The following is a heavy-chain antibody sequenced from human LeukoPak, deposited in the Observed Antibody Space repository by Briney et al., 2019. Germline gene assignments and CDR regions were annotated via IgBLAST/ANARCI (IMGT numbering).Heavy chain of an antibody. J-gene: IGHJ4*02. CDR2: INYSGST. D-gene: IGHD3-10*01. CDR3: VRYVVYGSGKYYFDY. V-gene: IGHV4-39*01. CDR1: GGSVSSTTYY. Sequence: SETLSLTCTVSGGSVSSTTYYWSWIRQPPGKGLEWIASINYSGSTYYNPSLKSRVTISVDTSENQFSLKLSSVTAADTAVYYCVRYVVYGSGKYYFDYWGQGTLVTVSS.